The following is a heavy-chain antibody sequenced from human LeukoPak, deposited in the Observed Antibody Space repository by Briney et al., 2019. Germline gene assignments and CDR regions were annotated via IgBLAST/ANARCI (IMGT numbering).Heavy chain of an antibody. CDR3: AKGKVRGALSYMDV. Sequence: PGGSLRLSCAASGFTFSSYGMHWVRQAPGKGLEWVAVIWYDGSNKYYADSVKGRFTISRDNSKNTLHLQMNSLRAEDTAVYYCAKGKVRGALSYMDVWGKGTTVTVSS. D-gene: IGHD3-10*01. V-gene: IGHV3-33*06. J-gene: IGHJ6*03. CDR1: GFTFSSYG. CDR2: IWYDGSNK.